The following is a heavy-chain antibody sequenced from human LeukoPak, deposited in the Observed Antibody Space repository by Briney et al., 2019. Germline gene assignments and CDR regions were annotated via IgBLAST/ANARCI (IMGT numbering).Heavy chain of an antibody. CDR2: IYYSGDT. CDR3: ARAPRHTNSWYYFDY. J-gene: IGHJ4*02. CDR1: GGSISSGDYY. Sequence: PSQTLSLTCTVSGGSISSGDYYWSWIRQHPGKGLEWIGYIYYSGDTYYNPSLKSRVAISMDTSGNQFSLKLSSVTAADTAVYYCARAPRHTNSWYYFDYWGQGTLVSVSS. V-gene: IGHV4-31*02. D-gene: IGHD2-2*01.